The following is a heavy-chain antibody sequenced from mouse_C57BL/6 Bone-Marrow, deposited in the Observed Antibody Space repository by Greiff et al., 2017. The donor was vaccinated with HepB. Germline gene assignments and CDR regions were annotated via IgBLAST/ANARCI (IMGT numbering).Heavy chain of an antibody. Sequence: VQLQQSDAELVKPGASVKISCKVSGYTFTDHTIHWMKQRPEQGLEWIGYIYPRDGSTKYNEKFKGKATLTADKSSSTAYMQLNSLTSEDSAVYFCAKPPDGYYYAMDYWGQGTSVTVSS. D-gene: IGHD2-3*01. CDR2: IYPRDGST. CDR3: AKPPDGYYYAMDY. J-gene: IGHJ4*01. V-gene: IGHV1-78*01. CDR1: GYTFTDHT.